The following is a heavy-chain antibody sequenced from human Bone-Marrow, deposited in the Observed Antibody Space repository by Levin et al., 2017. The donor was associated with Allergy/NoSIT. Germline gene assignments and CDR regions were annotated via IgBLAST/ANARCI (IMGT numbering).Heavy chain of an antibody. CDR3: AKDGIWDSGSGRFATLGWYFDL. CDR1: EFTFNNYA. D-gene: IGHD6-6*01. CDR2: VSANGGDT. Sequence: LTGGSLRLSCAASEFTFNNYAMSWVRQAPGKGLEWVSTVSANGGDTFHADSVRGRFTISRDNSKNTLFLQMNSLSDDDTAVYYCAKDGIWDSGSGRFATLGWYFDLWGRGTLVTVSS. V-gene: IGHV3-23*01. J-gene: IGHJ2*01.